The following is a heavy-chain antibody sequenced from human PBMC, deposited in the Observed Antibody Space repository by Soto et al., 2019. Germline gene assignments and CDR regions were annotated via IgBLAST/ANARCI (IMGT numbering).Heavy chain of an antibody. CDR2: ISAHNGNT. Sequence: QVHLVQSGAEVKKPGASVKVSCKGSGYGFTTYGITWVRQAPGQGLEWMAWISAHNGNTNYAQKLQGRVTVTGDTSTGTASIELRRMGSDDSAVYYCARGRDGDYWGQGAVVTVSS. CDR3: ARGRDGDY. CDR1: GYGFTTYG. J-gene: IGHJ4*02. V-gene: IGHV1-18*01. D-gene: IGHD6-6*01.